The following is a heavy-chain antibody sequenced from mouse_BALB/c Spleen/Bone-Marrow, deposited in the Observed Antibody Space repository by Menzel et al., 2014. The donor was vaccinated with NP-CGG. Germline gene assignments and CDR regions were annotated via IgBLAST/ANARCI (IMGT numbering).Heavy chain of an antibody. CDR2: IDPSDSET. CDR3: ARTAY. Sequence: QVQLQQSGAELVKPGAPVKLSCKASGYTFTDYWMNWVKQRPGRGLEWIGRIDPSDSETHYNQKFKDKATLTVDKSSTTAYIQLGNLTSEDSAVYYCARTAYWGQGTLVTVSA. V-gene: IGHV1-69*02. J-gene: IGHJ3*01. CDR1: GYTFTDYW.